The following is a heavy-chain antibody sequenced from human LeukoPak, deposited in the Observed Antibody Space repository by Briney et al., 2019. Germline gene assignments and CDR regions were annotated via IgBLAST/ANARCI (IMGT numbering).Heavy chain of an antibody. CDR1: GGTFTSYA. J-gene: IGHJ6*04. D-gene: IGHD1-1*01. V-gene: IGHV1-69*06. CDR3: ARGPRTTGTTYYYYGMDV. Sequence: ASVKVSCKASGGTFTSYAISWVRQAPGQGLEWMGGTIPIFGTANYAQKFQGRVTITADKSTSKAYMELSSLRSEDTAVYYCARGPRTTGTTYYYYGMDVWGKGTTVTVSS. CDR2: TIPIFGTA.